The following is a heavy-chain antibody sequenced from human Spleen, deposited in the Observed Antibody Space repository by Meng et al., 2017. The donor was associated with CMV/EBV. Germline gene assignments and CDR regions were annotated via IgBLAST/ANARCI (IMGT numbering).Heavy chain of an antibody. CDR3: TRTYYDFWSGYFSEY. V-gene: IGHV3-49*04. J-gene: IGHJ4*02. CDR2: IRRSVYGGTT. CDR1: GFIFGDYA. D-gene: IGHD3-3*01. Sequence: GGSLRLSCTTSGFIFGDYAMTWVRQAPEKGLEWVGLIRRSVYGGTTEYAASVKGRFTISKDDSKSIVYLQMNSLKTEDTAVYYCTRTYYDFWSGYFSEYWGQGTLVTVSS.